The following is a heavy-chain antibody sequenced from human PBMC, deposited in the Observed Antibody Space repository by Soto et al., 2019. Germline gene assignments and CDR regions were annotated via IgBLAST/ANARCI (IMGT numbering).Heavy chain of an antibody. CDR2: MYFGGSF. D-gene: IGHD3-22*01. CDR1: GASVSHGY. CDR3: ARSYYDSTGFAVDP. V-gene: IGHV4-59*02. J-gene: IGHJ5*02. Sequence: QMQLQASGPGLVKPSETLSLTCNVSGASVSHGYWSWIRQPPGKALEWIGFMYFGGSFNYNPSLTGRATISVETSKNQFSKKLASVTASDTAVYYCARSYYDSTGFAVDPWGQGTLVTVSS.